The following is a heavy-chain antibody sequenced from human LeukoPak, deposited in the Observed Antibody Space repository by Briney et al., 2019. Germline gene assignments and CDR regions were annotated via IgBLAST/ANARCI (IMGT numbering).Heavy chain of an antibody. D-gene: IGHD3-10*01. Sequence: GGSLRLSGAASGFTFSSYGMHWVRQAPGKGLEWVAVIPYDGSNKYYADSVKGRFTISRDNSKNTLYLQMNSLRAEDTAVYYCAKVHGSGEFLYYYYYYGMDVWGKGTTVTVSS. J-gene: IGHJ6*04. CDR3: AKVHGSGEFLYYYYYYGMDV. V-gene: IGHV3-30*18. CDR1: GFTFSSYG. CDR2: IPYDGSNK.